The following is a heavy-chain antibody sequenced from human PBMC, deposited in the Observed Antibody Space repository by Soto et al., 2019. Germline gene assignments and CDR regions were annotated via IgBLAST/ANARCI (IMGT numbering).Heavy chain of an antibody. D-gene: IGHD3-16*02. J-gene: IGHJ4*02. Sequence: SETLSLTCTVSGVSISSGGYYWGWIRQHPGKGLEWIGSIYYSGSTYYNPSLKSRVTISVDTSKNQFSLKLSSVTAADTAVYYCARQPHNYDYVWGSYRYPTYYFDYWGQGTLVTVSS. CDR3: ARQPHNYDYVWGSYRYPTYYFDY. V-gene: IGHV4-39*01. CDR1: GVSISSGGYY. CDR2: IYYSGST.